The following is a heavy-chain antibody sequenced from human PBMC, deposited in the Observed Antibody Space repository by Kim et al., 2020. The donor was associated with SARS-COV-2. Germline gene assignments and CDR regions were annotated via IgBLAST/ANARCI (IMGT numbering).Heavy chain of an antibody. Sequence: GGSLRLSCAASGFTFSSYGMHWVRQAPGKGLEWVAVISYDGSNKYYADSVKGRFTISRDNSKNTLYLQMNSLRAEDTAVYYCAKEVWLDYYYGMDVWGQGTTVTVSS. CDR3: AKEVWLDYYYGMDV. CDR1: GFTFSSYG. CDR2: ISYDGSNK. V-gene: IGHV3-30*18. D-gene: IGHD6-19*01. J-gene: IGHJ6*02.